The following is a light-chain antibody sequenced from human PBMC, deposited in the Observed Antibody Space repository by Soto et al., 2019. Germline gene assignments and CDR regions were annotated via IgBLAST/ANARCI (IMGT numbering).Light chain of an antibody. Sequence: DLQITQSPSALSASVGDSVTITCRASQIISSWLAWNQQKPGKAPKFLLYKASTLENVVPSRFSGSGYGTEFSLILSSLQQDDSANNYFQHYDNNKWTFGQGTKLE. CDR3: QHYDNNKWT. J-gene: IGKJ1*01. CDR2: KAS. V-gene: IGKV1-5*03. CDR1: QIISSW.